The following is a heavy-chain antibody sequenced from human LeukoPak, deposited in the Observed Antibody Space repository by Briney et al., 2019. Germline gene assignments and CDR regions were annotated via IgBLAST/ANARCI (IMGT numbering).Heavy chain of an antibody. CDR3: VRRDGYNFDY. CDR2: VCSNAACA. J-gene: IGHJ4*02. Sequence: GGSLRLSCAASGFPFSSYAMHWVRQAPGKGLEYVSAVCSNAACAYYADSVKGRFTISRDNSKNTVYLQMGNLRVEDTAVYYCVRRDGYNFDYWGQGTLVTVSS. D-gene: IGHD5-24*01. CDR1: GFPFSSYA. V-gene: IGHV3-64*02.